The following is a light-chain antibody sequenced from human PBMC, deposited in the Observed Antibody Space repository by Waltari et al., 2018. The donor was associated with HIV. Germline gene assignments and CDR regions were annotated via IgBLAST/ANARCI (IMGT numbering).Light chain of an antibody. Sequence: QSALTQEASVSGTVGQKVTLSCTGNSNNHGNYAVVWYQPVAHVAPKTVIFGNSLPSGIPARFSASRSGTTASLTISGLQPEDEADYYCSAWDYSLSAVVFGGGTKLTVL. CDR3: SAWDYSLSAVV. J-gene: IGLJ2*01. CDR2: GN. V-gene: IGLV1-36*01. CDR1: SNNHGNYA.